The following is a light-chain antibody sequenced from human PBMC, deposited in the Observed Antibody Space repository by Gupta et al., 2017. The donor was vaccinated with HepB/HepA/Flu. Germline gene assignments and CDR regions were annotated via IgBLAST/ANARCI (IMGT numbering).Light chain of an antibody. CDR3: QSYDSSLSGYV. CDR2: DNN. J-gene: IGLJ1*01. Sequence: QSVLTPPPSVSGAPGQRVTISCLGSSSNIVAGYDVYWYQQLPRTAPKLLIYDNNNRPSGVPNRFSGSKSGTSASLAITGLQAEDEADYYCQSYDSSLSGYVFGTGTKVTVL. CDR1: SSNIVAGYD. V-gene: IGLV1-40*01.